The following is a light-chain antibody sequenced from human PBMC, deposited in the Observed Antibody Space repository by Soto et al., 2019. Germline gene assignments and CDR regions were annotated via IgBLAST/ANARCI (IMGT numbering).Light chain of an antibody. CDR3: SSYTSSSTYV. Sequence: QSALTQPASVSGSPGQSITISCTGTSSDVGAYHYVSWYQQHPGKAPKLMIYEVSNRPSEVSNRFSGSKSGNTASLTISGLQAADEAEYYCSSYTSSSTYVFGTGTKLTVL. V-gene: IGLV2-14*01. CDR2: EVS. J-gene: IGLJ1*01. CDR1: SSDVGAYHY.